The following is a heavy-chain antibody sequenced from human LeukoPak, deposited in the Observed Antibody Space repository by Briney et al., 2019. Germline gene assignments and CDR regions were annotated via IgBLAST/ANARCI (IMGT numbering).Heavy chain of an antibody. V-gene: IGHV3-7*01. CDR1: GFVFSDYW. J-gene: IGHJ4*02. Sequence: QTGGSLRLSCAASGFVFSDYWMSWVRQAPGKGLEWVANINYDGSQKYYVDSVKGRFTISRDNAKNSLYLQMNSLRVEDTAIYYCGKSEVTIPNSYWGQGTLVTVSS. CDR2: INYDGSQK. CDR3: GKSEVTIPNSY. D-gene: IGHD2-21*02.